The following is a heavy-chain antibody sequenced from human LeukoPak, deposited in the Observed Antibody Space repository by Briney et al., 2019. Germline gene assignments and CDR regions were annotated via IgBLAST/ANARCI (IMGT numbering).Heavy chain of an antibody. CDR3: ARVASADYSDY. CDR2: INPDSGGT. J-gene: IGHJ4*02. CDR1: GYTFTGYY. V-gene: IGHV1-2*02. Sequence: ASGKVSCKASGYTFTGYYIHWVRQAPGQGLEWMGWINPDSGGTNYAQNFQGRVTMTRDTSIRTAYMESNRLRSDDTAVYYCARVASADYSDYWGQGTLVTVSS.